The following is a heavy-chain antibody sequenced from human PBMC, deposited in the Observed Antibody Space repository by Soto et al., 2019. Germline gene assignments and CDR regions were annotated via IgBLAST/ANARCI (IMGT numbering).Heavy chain of an antibody. V-gene: IGHV1-8*01. CDR3: ARGRFIRKGSDSGWYLAH. Sequence: QVQLVQSGAEVKKPGASVKVSCKPSGYPFTSYHVNWVRQAPGQGLEWMGWMNPDSGSTDYALKFQGRLTMTRNTSMTTASLELRSLRPEDTATYSSARGRFIRKGSDSGWYLAHWGPGTQVIVSS. D-gene: IGHD6-19*01. CDR2: MNPDSGST. J-gene: IGHJ4*02. CDR1: GYPFTSYH.